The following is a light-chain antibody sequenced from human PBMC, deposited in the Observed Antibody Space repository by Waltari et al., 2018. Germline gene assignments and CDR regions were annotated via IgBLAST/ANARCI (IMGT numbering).Light chain of an antibody. CDR3: QQYDGSAVT. CDR2: GTS. CDR1: QSVTSIS. Sequence: IVLTQSPDTLSLSPGERATLSCRTSQSVTSISLAWYQQKPGQAPRLLIYGTSSRATGFPDRFSGSGYGTDFTRTISRLEPEEFAVYHCQQYDGSAVTFGGGTKVEIK. V-gene: IGKV3-20*01. J-gene: IGKJ4*01.